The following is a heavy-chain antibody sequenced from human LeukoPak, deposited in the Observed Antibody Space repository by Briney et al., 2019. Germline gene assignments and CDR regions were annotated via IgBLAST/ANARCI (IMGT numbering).Heavy chain of an antibody. CDR3: ARGANQGYCSSTICYGELEFDY. Sequence: VASVKVSCKTSGYTFTSYYMHWVRQAPGQGLEWMEIINPSAGSTSYTQKFQGRVTMTRDTSTSTVYMEVSSLRSEDTAVYYCARGANQGYCSSTICYGELEFDYWGQGTLVTVSS. J-gene: IGHJ4*02. CDR2: INPSAGST. CDR1: GYTFTSYY. V-gene: IGHV1-46*01. D-gene: IGHD2-2*01.